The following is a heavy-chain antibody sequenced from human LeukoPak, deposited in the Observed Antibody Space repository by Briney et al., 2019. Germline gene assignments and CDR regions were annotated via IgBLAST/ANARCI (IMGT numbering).Heavy chain of an antibody. CDR1: GFTFGSYY. CDR2: IKQDGSEK. V-gene: IGHV3-7*01. CDR3: VRDEAMGGSSWYGTDY. J-gene: IGHJ4*02. Sequence: QPGGSLGLSCAASGFTFGSYYMSWVRQAPGKGLEWVANIKQDGSEKYYVDSVKGRFTISRDNAKNSLYLQMHSLRVEDTAVYYCVRDEAMGGSSWYGTDYWGQGTLVTVSS. D-gene: IGHD6-13*01.